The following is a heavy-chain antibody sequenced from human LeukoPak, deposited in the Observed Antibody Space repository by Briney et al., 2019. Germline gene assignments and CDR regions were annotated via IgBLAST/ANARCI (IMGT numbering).Heavy chain of an antibody. Sequence: GGSLRLSCAASGFTFSSYAMSWVRQAPGKGLEWVSAISGGGGSAGSTYYADSVKGRFTISRDNSKNTLYLQMNSLRAEDTAVYYCAKDQKNYYDNTGLDYWGQGTLVTVSS. D-gene: IGHD3-22*01. CDR3: AKDQKNYYDNTGLDY. J-gene: IGHJ4*02. CDR1: GFTFSSYA. V-gene: IGHV3-23*01. CDR2: ISGGGGSAGST.